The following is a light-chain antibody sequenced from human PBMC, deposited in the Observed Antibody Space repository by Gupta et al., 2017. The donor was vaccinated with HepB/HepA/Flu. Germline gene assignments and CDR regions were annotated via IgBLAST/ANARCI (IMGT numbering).Light chain of an antibody. CDR1: QNIRSY. J-gene: IGKJ5*01. Sequence: NVLTPSPATLSCWRGERATLSCRASQNIRSYLDWYQQKPGQAPRLLIYVASNMGTCVQDRFSGSGSGTDFTLTISSLEPEDFAVYYCQQRCNRPITFGQGTRLEIK. V-gene: IGKV3-11*01. CDR3: QQRCNRPIT. CDR2: VAS.